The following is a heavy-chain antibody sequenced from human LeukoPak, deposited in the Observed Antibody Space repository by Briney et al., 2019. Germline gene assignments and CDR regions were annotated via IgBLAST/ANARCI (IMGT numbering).Heavy chain of an antibody. CDR3: ARVFRDGYNRGAYYFDY. CDR1: GGSISSTGYY. V-gene: IGHV4-30-2*01. D-gene: IGHD5-24*01. Sequence: PSETLSLTCTVSGGSISSTGYYWSWIRQPPGRGLEWIGYIYHSGSTYYNPSLKSRVTISADRSKNHFPLNLSSVTAADTAAYYCARVFRDGYNRGAYYFDYWGQGAQVTVSS. J-gene: IGHJ4*02. CDR2: IYHSGST.